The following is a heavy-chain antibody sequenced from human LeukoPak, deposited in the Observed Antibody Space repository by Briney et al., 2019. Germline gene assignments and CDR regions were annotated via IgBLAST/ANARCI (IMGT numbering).Heavy chain of an antibody. D-gene: IGHD5-12*01. Sequence: PGGSLRLSCAVSGFTFDDYAVHGVRIVPGKGLEWVSGSWNSDTIGYGDSVKGRFTISRDNAKNSLYLQMNSLRPEDTALYYCATNGGGDSGYGNFDYWGQGTLVTVSS. J-gene: IGHJ4*02. CDR1: GFTFDDYA. CDR3: ATNGGGDSGYGNFDY. CDR2: SWNSDTI. V-gene: IGHV3-9*01.